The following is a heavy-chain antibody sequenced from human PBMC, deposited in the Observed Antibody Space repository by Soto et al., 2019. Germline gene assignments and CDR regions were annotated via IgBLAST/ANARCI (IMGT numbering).Heavy chain of an antibody. V-gene: IGHV3-48*01. J-gene: IGHJ6*01. Sequence: GGSLRLSCAASGFTFRNYGMNWVRQAPWKGLEWVSYIGIGSSTTYYADSVKGRFTISRDNAKNSLYLQMNSLRAEDTAVYYCSGSYYDFWSGGPDYYYGMDVWAQGTTVTVSS. D-gene: IGHD3-3*01. CDR1: GFTFRNYG. CDR2: IGIGSSTT. CDR3: SGSYYDFWSGGPDYYYGMDV.